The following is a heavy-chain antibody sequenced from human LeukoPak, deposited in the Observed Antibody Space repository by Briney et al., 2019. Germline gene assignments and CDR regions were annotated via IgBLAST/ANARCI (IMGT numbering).Heavy chain of an antibody. J-gene: IGHJ4*02. V-gene: IGHV3-23*01. CDR1: GFTFSSYA. Sequence: GGSLRLSCAASGFTFSSYAMSWVRQAPGKGLEWVSAISGSGGSTYYADSVKGRLTISRDNSKNTLYLQLNSLRAEDTAVYYCAKAGGWTNYFDYWGQGTLVTVSS. CDR3: AKAGGWTNYFDY. CDR2: ISGSGGST. D-gene: IGHD6-19*01.